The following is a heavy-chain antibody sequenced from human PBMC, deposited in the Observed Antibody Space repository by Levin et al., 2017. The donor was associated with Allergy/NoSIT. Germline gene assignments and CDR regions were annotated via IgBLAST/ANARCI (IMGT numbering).Heavy chain of an antibody. Sequence: GGSLRLSCAASGFVFSDHSMNWVRQAPGKGLEWVSSISSDSNYIIYGDSLEGRFTISRDNANSFLYLHINSLRVDDTAVYFCARGAYGDSSGYWGQGTLVTVSS. D-gene: IGHD4-17*01. CDR3: ARGAYGDSSGY. J-gene: IGHJ4*02. CDR1: GFVFSDHS. V-gene: IGHV3-21*04. CDR2: ISSDSNYI.